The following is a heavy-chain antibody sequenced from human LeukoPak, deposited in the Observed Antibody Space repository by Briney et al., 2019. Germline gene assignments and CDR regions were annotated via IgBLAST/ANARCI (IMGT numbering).Heavy chain of an antibody. CDR1: GSPFTSYG. J-gene: IGHJ6*02. V-gene: IGHV1-18*01. CDR2: ISAYNGNT. CDR3: ARPLGYYGMDV. D-gene: IGHD7-27*01. Sequence: GSVKVSFKASGSPFTSYGISWVRQAPGKGLEWMGWISAYNGNTNYAQKLQGRVTMTTDTSTSTAYMELRSLRSDDTAVYYCARPLGYYGMDVWGQGTTVTVSS.